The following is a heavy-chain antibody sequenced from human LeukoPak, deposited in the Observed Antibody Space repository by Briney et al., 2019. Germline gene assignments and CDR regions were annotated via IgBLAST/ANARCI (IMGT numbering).Heavy chain of an antibody. CDR1: GFTFSSYS. D-gene: IGHD3-22*01. V-gene: IGHV3-48*04. CDR3: ARDKGSDSSGYYDY. Sequence: PGRSLRLSCAASGFTFSSYSMNWVRQAPGKGLEWVSYISSSSAIYYADSVKGRFTISRDNAKNSLYLQMNSLRAEDTAVYYCARDKGSDSSGYYDYWGQGTLVTVSS. J-gene: IGHJ4*02. CDR2: ISSSSAI.